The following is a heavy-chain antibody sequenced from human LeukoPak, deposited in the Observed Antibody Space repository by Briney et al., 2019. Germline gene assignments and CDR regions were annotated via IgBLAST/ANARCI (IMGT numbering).Heavy chain of an antibody. J-gene: IGHJ4*02. Sequence: PGGSLRLSCAASGFTFSSYAMSWVRQAPGKGLEWVSYITGSGSSTDYAASVKGRFIISRDNAKDSLFLQMSSLRVEDTAVYYCARGVGSVAGTTDYWGQGILVTVSS. V-gene: IGHV3-48*04. CDR3: ARGVGSVAGTTDY. CDR2: ITGSGSST. D-gene: IGHD6-19*01. CDR1: GFTFSSYA.